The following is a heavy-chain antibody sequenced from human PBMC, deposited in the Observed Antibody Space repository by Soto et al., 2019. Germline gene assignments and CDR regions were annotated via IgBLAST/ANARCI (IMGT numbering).Heavy chain of an antibody. V-gene: IGHV3-23*01. CDR3: AKDIHRGYSSGWDPHGMDV. CDR2: ISGSGGST. J-gene: IGHJ6*02. CDR1: GFTFSSYA. D-gene: IGHD6-19*01. Sequence: GGSLRLSCAASGFTFSSYAMSWVRQAPGKGLEWVSAISGSGGSTYYADSVKGRFTISRDNSKNTMYLQMNSLRAEDTAVYYCAKDIHRGYSSGWDPHGMDVWGQGTTVTVSS.